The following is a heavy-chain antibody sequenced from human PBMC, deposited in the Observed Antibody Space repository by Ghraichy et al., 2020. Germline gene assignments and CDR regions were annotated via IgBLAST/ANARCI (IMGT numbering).Heavy chain of an antibody. CDR3: ARQNYYDSSGWT. CDR2: ISSSSGAI. V-gene: IGHV3-48*04. CDR1: GFTFSNYH. D-gene: IGHD3-22*01. Sequence: WGSLRLSCAASGFTFSNYHMNWVRQAPGKGPEWLSYISSSSGAIYYADSVKGRFTISRDNAKNSLYPQMNSLRAEDTAVYYCARQNYYDSSGWTWGQGTLVTVSS. J-gene: IGHJ5*02.